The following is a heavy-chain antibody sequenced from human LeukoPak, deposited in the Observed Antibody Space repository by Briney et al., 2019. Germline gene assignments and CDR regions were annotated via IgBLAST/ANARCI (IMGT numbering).Heavy chain of an antibody. V-gene: IGHV5-51*01. CDR2: SYPGDSDT. D-gene: IGHD4-17*01. CDR3: ARHRRATVNHYYYGMDV. J-gene: IGHJ6*02. Sequence: GASRQISCQCSGSSFTSYWIGWVRPVPGKGLEWSGFSYPGDSDTRYSPSFQGQVTISADKSISTAYLQWSSLKASDTAMYYCARHRRATVNHYYYGMDVWGQGSTVTVSS. CDR1: GSSFTSYW.